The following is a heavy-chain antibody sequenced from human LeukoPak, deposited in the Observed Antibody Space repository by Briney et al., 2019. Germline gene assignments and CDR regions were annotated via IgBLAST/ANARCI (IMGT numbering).Heavy chain of an antibody. CDR3: ARLSGWYYFDY. CDR2: IYYSGST. J-gene: IGHJ4*02. V-gene: IGHV4-59*01. CDR1: GGSFSGYY. Sequence: SETLSLTCAVYGGSFSGYYWSWIRQPPGKGLEWIGYIYYSGSTNYNPSLKSRVTISVDTSKNQFSLKLSSVTAADTAVYYCARLSGWYYFDYWGQGTLVTVSS. D-gene: IGHD6-19*01.